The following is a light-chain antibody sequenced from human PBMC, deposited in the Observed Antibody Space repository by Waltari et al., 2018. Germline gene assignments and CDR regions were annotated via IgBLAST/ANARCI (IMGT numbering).Light chain of an antibody. J-gene: IGLJ3*02. V-gene: IGLV4-69*01. CDR2: LNSDGSH. CDR3: QTWGTGIWV. CDR1: SGHSSYA. Sequence: QLVLTQSPSASASLGASVKLTCTLSSGHSSYAIAWHQQQPEKGPRYLMKLNSDGSHSKGDGVPERFSGSSPGAERYLTISSLQSEDEADYYCQTWGTGIWVFGGGTKLAVL.